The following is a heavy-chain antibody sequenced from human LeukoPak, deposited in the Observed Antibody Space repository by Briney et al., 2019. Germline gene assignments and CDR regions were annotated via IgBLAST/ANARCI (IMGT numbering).Heavy chain of an antibody. J-gene: IGHJ4*02. CDR1: GFTFSSNA. D-gene: IGHD6-19*01. CDR3: AKRRSVAAIDY. V-gene: IGHV3-23*01. Sequence: GGSLRLSCAASGFTFSSNAMSWVRQAPGQGLEWISAISGSGGSTYYADSVKGRFTISRDNSKNTLYLQMNSLRAEDTAVYYCAKRRSVAAIDYWGQGTLVTVSS. CDR2: ISGSGGST.